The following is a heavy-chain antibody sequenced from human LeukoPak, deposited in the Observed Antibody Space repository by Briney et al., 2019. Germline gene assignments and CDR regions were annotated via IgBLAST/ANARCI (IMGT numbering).Heavy chain of an antibody. Sequence: SETLSLTCTVSGGSIRSYWSWIRQPAGKGLEWIGRIYGSGSTDYNPSLKSRVTMSIDTAKNQFCLKLSSVTAADTAVYYCARLHYDILTGYYSYYYYYMDVWGKGTTVTISS. CDR2: IYGSGST. D-gene: IGHD3-9*01. J-gene: IGHJ6*03. CDR1: GGSIRSY. CDR3: ARLHYDILTGYYSYYYYYMDV. V-gene: IGHV4-4*07.